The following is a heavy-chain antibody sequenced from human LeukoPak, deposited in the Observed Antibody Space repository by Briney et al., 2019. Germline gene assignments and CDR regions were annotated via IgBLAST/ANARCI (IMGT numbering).Heavy chain of an antibody. D-gene: IGHD2-2*01. V-gene: IGHV4-38-2*02. CDR1: GYSISSGYY. CDR3: GACSSTSCPYSSYYYYMDV. Sequence: SETLSLTCTVSGYSISSGYYWGWIRQPPGKGLEWIGSIYHSGSTYYNPSLKSRVTISVDTSKNQFSLKLSSVTAADTAVYYCGACSSTSCPYSSYYYYMDVWGKGTTVTVSS. CDR2: IYHSGST. J-gene: IGHJ6*03.